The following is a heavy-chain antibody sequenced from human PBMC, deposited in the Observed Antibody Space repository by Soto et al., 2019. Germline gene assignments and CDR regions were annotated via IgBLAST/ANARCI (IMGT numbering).Heavy chain of an antibody. CDR3: ARDPYDSGGYAAFDI. CDR1: GFTFSTYS. CDR2: ISSSSSTI. J-gene: IGHJ3*02. V-gene: IGHV3-48*04. D-gene: IGHD3-22*01. Sequence: GGSLRLSCAASGFTFSTYSMNWVRPAPGKGLEWVSYISSSSSTIFYTDSVKGRFTITRDNAKNSLYLQMNSLSAEDTAVYYCARDPYDSGGYAAFDIWGQGTMVTVSS.